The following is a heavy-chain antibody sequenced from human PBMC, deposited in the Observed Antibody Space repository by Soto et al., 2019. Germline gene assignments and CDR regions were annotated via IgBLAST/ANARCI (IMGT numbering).Heavy chain of an antibody. CDR1: GGSINNYY. CDR3: ARDIGYFDASSGSLGFDM. CDR2: ILYNGDT. V-gene: IGHV4-59*01. Sequence: SETLSLTCTVSGGSINNYYWSWIRQPPGKGLEWIGYILYNGDTKYNPSLESRVTISVDTSTNQFSLRLTSVTAADTAVYYCARDIGYFDASSGSLGFDMWGQGTLVTVSS. J-gene: IGHJ3*02. D-gene: IGHD3-22*01.